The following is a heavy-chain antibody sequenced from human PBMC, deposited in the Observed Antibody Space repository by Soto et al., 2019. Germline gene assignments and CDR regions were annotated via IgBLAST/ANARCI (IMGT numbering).Heavy chain of an antibody. V-gene: IGHV1-8*02. CDR3: ARGVGSEIIAAARYYYYGMDV. CDR1: GGTFRRYG. D-gene: IGHD6-25*01. J-gene: IGHJ6*02. CDR2: MNPNSGNT. Sequence: ASVKVSLKASGGTFRRYGISRVRQAPGQGLEWMGWMNPNSGNTGYAQKFQGRATMTRDTSLSTAYMELSSLRSEDTAVYYCARGVGSEIIAAARYYYYGMDVWGQGTTVTVSS.